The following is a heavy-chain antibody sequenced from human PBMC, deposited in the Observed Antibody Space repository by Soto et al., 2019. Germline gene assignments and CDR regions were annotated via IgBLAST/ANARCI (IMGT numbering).Heavy chain of an antibody. CDR1: GGSVDSYY. V-gene: IGHV4-59*08. J-gene: IGHJ4*02. CDR3: AKNWNWGSLVH. D-gene: IGHD7-27*01. Sequence: SETLSLTCTVSGGSVDSYYWSWIRQPPGKGLEWIGYIYYSGSTNYNPSLKSRVTISVDTPKNQFSLKLSSVTAADTAVYYCAKNWNWGSLVHWGQGTLVTVSS. CDR2: IYYSGST.